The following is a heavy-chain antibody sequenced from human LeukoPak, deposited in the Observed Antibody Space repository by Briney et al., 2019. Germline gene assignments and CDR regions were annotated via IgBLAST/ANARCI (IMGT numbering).Heavy chain of an antibody. CDR3: VSFNPMQTSYDILTGPMGYGMDV. D-gene: IGHD3-9*01. J-gene: IGHJ6*02. CDR2: IWYDGSNK. V-gene: IGHV3-33*01. Sequence: GGSLRLSCAASGFTFSSYGMHWVRQAPGKGLDWVAVIWYDGSNKYYADSVKGRFTISRDNSKNTLYLQMNSLRAEDTAVYYCVSFNPMQTSYDILTGPMGYGMDVWGQGTTVTVSS. CDR1: GFTFSSYG.